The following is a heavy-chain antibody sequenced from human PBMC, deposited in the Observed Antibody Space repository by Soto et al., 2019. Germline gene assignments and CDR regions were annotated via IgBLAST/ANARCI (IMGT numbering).Heavy chain of an antibody. D-gene: IGHD3-10*01. CDR1: GGSISSSSYS. CDR2: IYYSGST. Sequence: QLQLQESGPGLVKPSETLSLTCTVSGGSISSSSYSWGWIRQPPGKGLEWIGSIYYSGSTYYNPSLKSRVTISVDTSKNQFSLQLSSVTAADTAVYYCATTYYFGSGIAYWGQGTLVTVSS. J-gene: IGHJ4*02. CDR3: ATTYYFGSGIAY. V-gene: IGHV4-39*01.